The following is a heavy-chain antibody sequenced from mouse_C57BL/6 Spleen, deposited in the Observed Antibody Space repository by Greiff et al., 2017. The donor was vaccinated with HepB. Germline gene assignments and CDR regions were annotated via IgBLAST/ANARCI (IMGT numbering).Heavy chain of an antibody. CDR1: GFTFSSYA. J-gene: IGHJ3*01. Sequence: EVNVVESGGGLVKPGGSLKLSCAASGFTFSSYAMSWVRQTPEKRLEWVATISDGGSYTYYPDNVKGRFTISRDNAKNNLYLQMSHLKSEDTAMYYCARDRSSNAWFAYWGQGTLVTVSA. CDR3: ARDRSSNAWFAY. CDR2: ISDGGSYT. D-gene: IGHD2-5*01. V-gene: IGHV5-4*01.